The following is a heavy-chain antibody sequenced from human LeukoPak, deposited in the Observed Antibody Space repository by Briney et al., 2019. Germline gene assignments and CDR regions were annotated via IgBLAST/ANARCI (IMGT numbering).Heavy chain of an antibody. J-gene: IGHJ4*02. CDR3: ARVSPIDY. CDR2: IYYSGST. V-gene: IGHV4-59*12. CDR1: GGSISSYY. Sequence: PSETLSLTCTVSGGSISSYYWSWIRQPPGKGLDWIGYIYYSGSTDYNPSLKSRVTISVDTSKNQFSLKLSTVTAADTAVYYCARVSPIDYWGQGTLVTVSS.